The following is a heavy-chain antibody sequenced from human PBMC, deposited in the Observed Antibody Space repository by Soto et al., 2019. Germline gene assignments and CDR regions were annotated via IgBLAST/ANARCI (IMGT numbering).Heavy chain of an antibody. V-gene: IGHV4-39*01. CDR1: GGSISSSSYY. J-gene: IGHJ6*02. Sequence: ETLSLTCTVSGGSISSSSYYWGWIRQPPGKGLEWIGSIYYSGSTYYNPSLKSRVTISVDTSKNQFSLKLSSVTAADTAVYYCARHQAKYSTLYYYYGMDVWGQGTTVTVSS. CDR3: ARHQAKYSTLYYYYGMDV. D-gene: IGHD5-18*01. CDR2: IYYSGST.